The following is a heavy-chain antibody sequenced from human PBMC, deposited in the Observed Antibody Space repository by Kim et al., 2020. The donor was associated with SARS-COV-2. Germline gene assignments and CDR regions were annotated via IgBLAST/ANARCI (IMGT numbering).Heavy chain of an antibody. Sequence: SETLSLTCSVFGGFITSYYWHWIRQSPEKGLEWIGHFYYNGNSNYNPSLKSRVTISGDTSKNQFSLKLRSVTAADTAVYFCARASPQSDDLSSDNWFDP. CDR3: ARASPQSDDLSSDNWFDP. CDR1: GGFITSYY. D-gene: IGHD3-3*01. V-gene: IGHV4-59*13. J-gene: IGHJ5*02. CDR2: FYYNGNS.